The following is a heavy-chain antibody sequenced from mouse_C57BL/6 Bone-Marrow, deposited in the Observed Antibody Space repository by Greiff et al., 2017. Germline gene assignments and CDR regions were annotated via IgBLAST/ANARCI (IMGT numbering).Heavy chain of an antibody. D-gene: IGHD2-4*01. CDR1: GFSLTSYG. CDR2: IWRGGST. CDR3: AKNLYDYPLYYYAMDY. Sequence: VKLQESGPGLVQPSQSLSITCTVSGFSLTSYGVHWVRQSPGKGLEWLGVIWRGGSTDYNAAFMSRLSITKDNSKSQVFFKMNSLQADDTAIYYCAKNLYDYPLYYYAMDYWGQGTSVTVSS. V-gene: IGHV2-5*01. J-gene: IGHJ4*01.